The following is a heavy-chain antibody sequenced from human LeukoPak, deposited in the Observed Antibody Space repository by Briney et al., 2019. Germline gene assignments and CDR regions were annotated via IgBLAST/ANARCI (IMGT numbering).Heavy chain of an antibody. CDR2: IKEDGNEK. CDR1: GFTFSSYA. Sequence: PGGSLRLSCAASGFTFSSYAMHWVRQAPGKGLEWVANIKEDGNEKYYVDSVKGRFTISRDNAKNSLYLQMNSLRAEDTAVYYCARAYSSGWWGSYWGQGSLVTVSS. CDR3: ARAYSSGWWGSY. V-gene: IGHV3-7*03. J-gene: IGHJ4*02. D-gene: IGHD6-19*01.